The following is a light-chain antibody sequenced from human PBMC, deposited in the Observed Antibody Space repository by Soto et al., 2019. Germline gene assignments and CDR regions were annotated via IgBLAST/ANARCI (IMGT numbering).Light chain of an antibody. J-gene: IGKJ4*01. CDR1: QGISTS. CDR3: QQLNSYPPT. CDR2: AAF. V-gene: IGKV1-9*01. Sequence: DIQLTQSPSLLSASVGDRVTIACRASQGISTSLGCYQQRPGAAPKLLIYAAFTLQSGVPSRFSGSGTGTEFTLTTTSLQPEDFATYYCQQLNSYPPTFGGGTKVEIK.